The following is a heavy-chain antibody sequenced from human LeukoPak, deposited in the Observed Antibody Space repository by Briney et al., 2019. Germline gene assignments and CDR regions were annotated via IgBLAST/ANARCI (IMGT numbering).Heavy chain of an antibody. CDR1: GFTVSSNY. J-gene: IGHJ4*02. Sequence: GGSLRLSCAASGFTVSSNYMSWVREVPGKGLEWVSVIYSDGTISYADSVKGRFTISRDNSENTLYLQMNSLRVEDTAVYYCAREVGGGASGQWGQGTLVTVSS. CDR3: AREVGGGASGQ. V-gene: IGHV3-66*01. D-gene: IGHD3-16*01. CDR2: IYSDGTI.